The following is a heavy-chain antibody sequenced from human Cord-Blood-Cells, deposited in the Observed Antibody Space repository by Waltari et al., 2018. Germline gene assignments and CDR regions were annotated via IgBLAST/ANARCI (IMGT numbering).Heavy chain of an antibody. V-gene: IGHV4-34*01. CDR2: INHSEST. CDR1: GGSFSGYY. J-gene: IGHJ1*01. CDR3: ASITHYYDSSGYYEYFQH. D-gene: IGHD3-22*01. Sequence: QVQLQQWGAGLLKPSETLSLTCAVYGGSFSGYYWSWIRQPPGKGLEWIGEINHSESTNYNPSLKSRVTISVDTSKNQFSLKLSSVTAADTAVYYCASITHYYDSSGYYEYFQHWGQGTLVTVSS.